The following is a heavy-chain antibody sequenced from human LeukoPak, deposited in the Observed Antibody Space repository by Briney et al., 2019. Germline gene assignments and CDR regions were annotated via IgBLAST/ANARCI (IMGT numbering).Heavy chain of an antibody. CDR3: ARATIVLTIFGVVDHYYFDY. CDR2: INHSGST. J-gene: IGHJ4*02. V-gene: IGHV4-39*07. CDR1: GGSISSSTYY. D-gene: IGHD3-3*01. Sequence: PSETLYLTCTVSGGSISSSTYYWSWIRQPPGKGLEWIGEINHSGSTNYNPSLKSRVTISVDTSKNQFSLKLSSVTAADTAVYYCARATIVLTIFGVVDHYYFDYWGQGTLVTVSS.